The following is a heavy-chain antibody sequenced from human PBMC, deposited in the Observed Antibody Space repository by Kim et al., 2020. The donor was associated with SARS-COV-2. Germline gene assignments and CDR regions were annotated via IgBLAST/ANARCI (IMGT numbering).Heavy chain of an antibody. Sequence: ASVKVSCKASGYTFTSYAMHWVRQAPGQRLEWMGWINAGNGNTKYSQKFQGRVTITRDTSASTAYMELSSLRSEDTAVYYCARKRSPTLFGVVINSYYGMDVWGQGTTVTVPS. CDR2: INAGNGNT. D-gene: IGHD3-3*01. V-gene: IGHV1-3*01. CDR1: GYTFTSYA. J-gene: IGHJ6*02. CDR3: ARKRSPTLFGVVINSYYGMDV.